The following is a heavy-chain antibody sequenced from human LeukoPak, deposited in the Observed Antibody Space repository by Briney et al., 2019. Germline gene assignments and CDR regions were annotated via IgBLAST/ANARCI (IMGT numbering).Heavy chain of an antibody. D-gene: IGHD3-22*01. CDR2: ICTSGST. V-gene: IGHV4-61*02. CDR1: GGSISSGSYY. Sequence: SQTLSLTCTVSGGSISSGSYYWSWIRQPAGKGLEWIGRICTSGSTNYNPSLKSRVTISVDTSKNQFSLKLSSVTAADTAVYYCARESAAYYDSSGYYYFGWFDPWGQGTLVTVSS. CDR3: ARESAAYYDSSGYYYFGWFDP. J-gene: IGHJ5*02.